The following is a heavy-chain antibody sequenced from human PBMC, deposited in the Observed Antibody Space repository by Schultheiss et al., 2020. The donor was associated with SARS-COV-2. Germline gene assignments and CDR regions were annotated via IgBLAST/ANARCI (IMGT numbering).Heavy chain of an antibody. CDR1: SGSFSNYY. V-gene: IGHV4-34*01. J-gene: IGHJ4*02. CDR3: YNNSKCHAGLPLLDS. CDR2: ITQCGST. Sequence: SQTLSLTCAVYSGSFSNYYWSWIRQAPGKGLEWIGEITQCGSTNNNPSLKSRITISQDTPRNQFSLKLNSVTAADTVREAGYNNSKCHAGLPLLDSWGQGTLVTVSS. D-gene: IGHD2-2*01.